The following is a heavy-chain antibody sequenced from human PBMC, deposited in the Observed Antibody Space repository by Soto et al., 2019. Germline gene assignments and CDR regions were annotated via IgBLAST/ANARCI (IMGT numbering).Heavy chain of an antibody. J-gene: IGHJ4*02. Sequence: GGSLRRACAAPGFTFSSDAMHWVRQAPGKGLEWVAVISYDGSNKYYADSVKGRFTISRDNSKNTLYMQMNSLRAEETAVSYCARDEASSYDNSVYAYWGQGT. CDR3: ARDEASSYDNSVYAY. V-gene: IGHV3-30-3*01. CDR1: GFTFSSDA. D-gene: IGHD3-22*01. CDR2: ISYDGSNK.